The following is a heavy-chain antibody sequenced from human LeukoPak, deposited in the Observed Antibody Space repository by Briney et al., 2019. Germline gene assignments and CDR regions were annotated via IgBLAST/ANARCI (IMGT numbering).Heavy chain of an antibody. Sequence: ASVKVSCXASGYTFTSYDINWMRQASGQGLEWMGWMNPNSGNTGYAQKFQGRVTITRNTSISTAYMELSSLRSEDTAVYYCARGPYYYDSSSRRQFDIWGQGTMVTVSS. CDR2: MNPNSGNT. CDR1: GYTFTSYD. J-gene: IGHJ3*02. V-gene: IGHV1-8*03. CDR3: ARGPYYYDSSSRRQFDI. D-gene: IGHD3-22*01.